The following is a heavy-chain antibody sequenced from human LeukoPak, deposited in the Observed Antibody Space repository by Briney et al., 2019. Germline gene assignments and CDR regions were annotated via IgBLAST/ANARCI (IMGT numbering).Heavy chain of an antibody. Sequence: ASVTVSCTASGYTFTSYYMHWVRQAPGQGLEWMGIINPSGGSTSYAQKSQGRVTMTRDTSTSTVYMELSSLRSEDTAVYYCAREIGIGFDYWGQGTLVTVSS. CDR2: INPSGGST. J-gene: IGHJ4*02. CDR1: GYTFTSYY. D-gene: IGHD1-14*01. CDR3: AREIGIGFDY. V-gene: IGHV1-46*01.